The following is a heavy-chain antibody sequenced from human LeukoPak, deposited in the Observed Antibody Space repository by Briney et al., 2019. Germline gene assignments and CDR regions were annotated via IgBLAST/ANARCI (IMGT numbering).Heavy chain of an antibody. CDR2: ISGSSLTI. CDR3: ARSSGSYYPFDY. CDR1: GFTFSSYS. D-gene: IGHD1-26*01. V-gene: IGHV3-48*01. Sequence: GGSLRLSRAASGFTFSSYSMNWVRQAPGKGLEWVSYISGSSLTIYYADSVKGRFTISRDNAKNSMFLQMNRLRAEDTAVYYCARSSGSYYPFDYWGQGSLVTVSS. J-gene: IGHJ4*02.